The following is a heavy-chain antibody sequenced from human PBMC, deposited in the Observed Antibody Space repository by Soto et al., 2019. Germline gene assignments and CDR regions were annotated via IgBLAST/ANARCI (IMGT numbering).Heavy chain of an antibody. V-gene: IGHV1-46*01. CDR2: VNPNGGST. D-gene: IGHD6-6*01. CDR3: ARGLASGDY. Sequence: QVQLVQSGAEVKEPGASVKISCKGSGYTFTNFYMHWVRQAPGQGLEWMGIVNPNGGSTNYAQNFKGRITISRDTSTSTVYMDLSSLRSEDTAVYYCARGLASGDYWGQGTLVTVYS. CDR1: GYTFTNFY. J-gene: IGHJ4*02.